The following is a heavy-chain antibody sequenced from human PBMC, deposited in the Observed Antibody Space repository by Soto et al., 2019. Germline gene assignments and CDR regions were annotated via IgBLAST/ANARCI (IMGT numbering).Heavy chain of an antibody. J-gene: IGHJ5*02. V-gene: IGHV1-69*13. CDR1: GGTFSSYA. Sequence: SVKVSCKACGGTFSSYASIWVRQAPGQGLEWMGGIIPIFGTANYAQKFQGRVTITADESTSTAYLELRSLRSDDTAVYYCARHHGPTTSENWFDPWGQGTLVTVSS. CDR3: ARHHGPTTSENWFDP. D-gene: IGHD5-12*01. CDR2: IIPIFGTA.